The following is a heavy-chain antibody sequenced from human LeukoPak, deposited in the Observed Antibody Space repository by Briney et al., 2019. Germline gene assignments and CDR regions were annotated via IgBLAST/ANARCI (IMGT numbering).Heavy chain of an antibody. CDR1: GYTFTSYY. CDR2: INPSGGST. D-gene: IGHD5-18*01. V-gene: IGHV1-46*01. J-gene: IGHJ4*02. CDR3: ARDPVSYGSRWYFDY. Sequence: GASVKVSFKASGYTFTSYYMHWVRQAPGQGLEWMGIINPSGGSTSYAQKFQGRVTMTRDTSTSTVYMELSSLRSEDTAVYYCARDPVSYGSRWYFDYWGQGTLVTVSS.